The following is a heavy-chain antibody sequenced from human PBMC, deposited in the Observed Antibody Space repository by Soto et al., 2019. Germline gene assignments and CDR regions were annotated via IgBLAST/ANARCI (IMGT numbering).Heavy chain of an antibody. CDR1: GGTLSGYY. D-gene: IGHD2-8*02. CDR2: INHSGST. Sequence: SETQSHTCAVYGGTLSGYYWTWIRQPPGTGLEWIGEINHSGSTNYNPSLKSRVTISVDTSKNQFSLKLTSVTAADTAVYYCARDKITGLFDYWGQGTPVTVFS. CDR3: ARDKITGLFDY. J-gene: IGHJ4*02. V-gene: IGHV4-34*01.